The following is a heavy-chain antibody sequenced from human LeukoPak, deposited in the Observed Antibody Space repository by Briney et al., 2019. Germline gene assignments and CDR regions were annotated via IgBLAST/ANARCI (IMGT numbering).Heavy chain of an antibody. V-gene: IGHV1-2*02. CDR3: ARGILLWFGRQTSNWFDP. Sequence: ASVKVSCKASGYTFTGYYMHWVRQAPGQGLEWMGWINPNSGGTNYAQKFQGRVTMTRDTSISTAYMELSRLRSDDTAVYYCARGILLWFGRQTSNWFDPWGQGTLVTVSS. J-gene: IGHJ5*02. CDR2: INPNSGGT. D-gene: IGHD3-10*01. CDR1: GYTFTGYY.